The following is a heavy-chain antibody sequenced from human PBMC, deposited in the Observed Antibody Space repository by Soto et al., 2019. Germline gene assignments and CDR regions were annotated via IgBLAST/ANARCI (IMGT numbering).Heavy chain of an antibody. CDR3: ARVRIRAVYAFDI. J-gene: IGHJ3*02. V-gene: IGHV4-31*03. CDR2: IYYSGST. Sequence: QVQLQESDAGLVKASQTLSLTCTVSGGSVSTGAYYWTWIRQRPGKGLEWIGYIYYSGSTYYSPPITRRISISLDTSKNQFSLRVSSVTAADTAMYYCARVRIRAVYAFDIWGQGTMVTVSS. D-gene: IGHD2-15*01. CDR1: GGSVSTGAYY.